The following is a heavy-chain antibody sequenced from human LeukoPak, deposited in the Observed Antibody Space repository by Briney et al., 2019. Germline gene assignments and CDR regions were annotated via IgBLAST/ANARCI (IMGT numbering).Heavy chain of an antibody. V-gene: IGHV1-3*01. J-gene: IGHJ6*03. Sequence: GASVKVSCKASGYTFTSYAMHWVRQAPGQRLEWMGWINAGNGNTKYSQKFQGRVTITRDTSASTAYMELSSLRSEDTAVYYCARPDYDFWSGSPGGNYMDVWGKGTTVTVSS. CDR1: GYTFTSYA. D-gene: IGHD3-3*01. CDR2: INAGNGNT. CDR3: ARPDYDFWSGSPGGNYMDV.